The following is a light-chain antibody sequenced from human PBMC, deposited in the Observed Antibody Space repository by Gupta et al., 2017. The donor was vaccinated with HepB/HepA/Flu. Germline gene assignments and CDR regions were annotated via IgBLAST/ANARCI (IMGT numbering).Light chain of an antibody. V-gene: IGLV2-11*01. CDR2: DVN. CDR3: CSYAGDSSYV. CDR1: SSDVGGYNS. Sequence: QSVLTQPPSVSGSPVQSATISCTGTSSDVGGYNSVSWYQQHPGKAPKLMIYDVNKRPSGVPDRFSGSKSGNTASLTISGLQAEDEADYHCCSYAGDSSYVFGSGTKVTVL. J-gene: IGLJ1*01.